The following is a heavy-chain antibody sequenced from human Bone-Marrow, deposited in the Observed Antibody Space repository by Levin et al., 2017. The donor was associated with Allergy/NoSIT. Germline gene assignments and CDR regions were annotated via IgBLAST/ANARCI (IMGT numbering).Heavy chain of an antibody. CDR1: GYSFNSFW. Sequence: LGESLKISCEGSGYSFNSFWINWVRQKPGQGLEWMGRIDPSDSYTNYNPSFEGRVSITADKSLNTAYLQWRSLEASDTAIYYCSRSFCTTSTCSPGAFDFWGQGTLVAVSS. D-gene: IGHD2/OR15-2a*01. J-gene: IGHJ3*01. CDR2: IDPSDSYT. V-gene: IGHV5-10-1*01. CDR3: SRSFCTTSTCSPGAFDF.